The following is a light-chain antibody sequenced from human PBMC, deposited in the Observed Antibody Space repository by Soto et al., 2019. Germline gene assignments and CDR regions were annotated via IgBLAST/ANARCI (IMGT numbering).Light chain of an antibody. Sequence: EVVLTQSPDTLSLSPGERATLSCRASQSVSSNLAWYQQKPGQAPRLLIYGASTRATGIPARFSGSGSGTEFTLTISSLQSEDFAVYYCQQYNTWPLFGGGTKVDIK. J-gene: IGKJ4*01. CDR1: QSVSSN. V-gene: IGKV3-15*01. CDR2: GAS. CDR3: QQYNTWPL.